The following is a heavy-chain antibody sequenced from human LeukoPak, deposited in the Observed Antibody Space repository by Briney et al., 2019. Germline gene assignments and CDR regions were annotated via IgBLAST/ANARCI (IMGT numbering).Heavy chain of an antibody. J-gene: IGHJ6*03. V-gene: IGHV1-18*01. Sequence: ASVKVSCKASGYTFTSYGISWVRQAPGQGPEWMGWISAYNGNTNYAEKLQGRVTMTTNTSTSTAYMELRSLRSDDTAVYYCAKTTVTSEDYYYYYMDVWGKGTTVTVSS. CDR3: AKTTVTSEDYYYYYMDV. CDR2: ISAYNGNT. D-gene: IGHD4-17*01. CDR1: GYTFTSYG.